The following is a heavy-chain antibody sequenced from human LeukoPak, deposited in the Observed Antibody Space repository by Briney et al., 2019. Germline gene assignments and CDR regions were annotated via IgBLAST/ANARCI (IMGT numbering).Heavy chain of an antibody. CDR2: INPNGGST. Sequence: ASVKVSCKASGYTFISYGITWVRQAPGQGLEWMGIINPNGGSTSYAQKFQGRVTMTRDTSTSTVYMELSSLRSEDTAVYYCARDIAVAGSYRDDYWGQGTLVTVSS. D-gene: IGHD6-19*01. J-gene: IGHJ4*02. V-gene: IGHV1-46*01. CDR1: GYTFISYG. CDR3: ARDIAVAGSYRDDY.